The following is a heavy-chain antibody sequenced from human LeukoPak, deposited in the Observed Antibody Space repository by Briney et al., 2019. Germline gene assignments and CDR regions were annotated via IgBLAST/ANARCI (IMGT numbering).Heavy chain of an antibody. CDR1: GYTFSSYG. J-gene: IGHJ5*02. Sequence: ASVKVSCKASGYTFSSYGISWVRQAPGQGLEWMGWISGNNGNTNYAQKLQGRVTMTTDTSTSTAYMELRSLRSDDTAVYYCARDQYCSSTSCYNWFDPWGQGTLVTVSS. V-gene: IGHV1-18*01. CDR3: ARDQYCSSTSCYNWFDP. D-gene: IGHD2-2*01. CDR2: ISGNNGNT.